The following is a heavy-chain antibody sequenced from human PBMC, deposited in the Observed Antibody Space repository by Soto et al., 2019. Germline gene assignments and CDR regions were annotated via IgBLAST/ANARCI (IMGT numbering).Heavy chain of an antibody. CDR1: GFTFSSYA. CDR2: ISYDGSNK. Sequence: GGSLILSCAASGFTFSSYAMHWVRQAPGKGLEWVAVISYDGSNKYYADSVKGRFTISRDNSKNTLYLQMNSLRAEDTAVYYCASLESIAARPYYFDYWGQGTLVTSPQ. J-gene: IGHJ4*02. CDR3: ASLESIAARPYYFDY. V-gene: IGHV3-30-3*01. D-gene: IGHD6-6*01.